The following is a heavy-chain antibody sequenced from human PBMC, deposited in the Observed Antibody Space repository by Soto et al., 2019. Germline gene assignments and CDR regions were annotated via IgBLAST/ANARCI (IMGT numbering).Heavy chain of an antibody. J-gene: IGHJ4*02. CDR2: INQDGSEK. V-gene: IGHV3-7*01. Sequence: GGSLRLSCAASGFTFSSNWMDWVRQAPGKGLEWVANINQDGSEKNYVDSVKGRFTISRDNAKNSLYLQMRSLTAEDSALYYCSKSLDYWGQGA. CDR1: GFTFSSNW. CDR3: SKSLDY.